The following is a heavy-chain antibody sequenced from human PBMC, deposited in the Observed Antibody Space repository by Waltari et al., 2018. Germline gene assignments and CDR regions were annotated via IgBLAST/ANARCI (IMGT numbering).Heavy chain of an antibody. J-gene: IGHJ4*02. CDR3: ARDRGRGLYLDT. Sequence: QLQLQESGPGLVKPSGTLSLICAVSGDSMNYWWSWVRQPPGKGLEWIGQVLGRCRTNYNPSFASRVTISLDTSTHQFALKMTSATAADTALYYCARDRGRGLYLDTWGQGILVTVSP. CDR1: GDSMNYW. CDR2: VLGRCRT. D-gene: IGHD2-15*01. V-gene: IGHV4-4*02.